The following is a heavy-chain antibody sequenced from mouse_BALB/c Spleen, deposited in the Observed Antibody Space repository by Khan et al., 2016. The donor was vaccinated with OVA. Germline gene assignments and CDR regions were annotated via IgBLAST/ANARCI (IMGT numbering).Heavy chain of an antibody. V-gene: IGHV1-69*02. CDR2: IYPSDSYT. CDR3: SREFRLHYYAMDY. CDR1: GYTFSNYW. Sequence: QVQLQQSGTELVRPGASVKLSCKASGYTFSNYWINWVKQRPGQGLEWIGNIYPSDSYTNYNQNFKDKATLTVDKSSSTAYMQLSSPTSEDSAVYYCSREFRLHYYAMDYWGQGTSVTVSS. J-gene: IGHJ4*01.